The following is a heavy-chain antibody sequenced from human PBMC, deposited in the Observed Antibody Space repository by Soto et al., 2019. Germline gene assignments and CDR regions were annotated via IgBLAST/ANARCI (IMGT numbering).Heavy chain of an antibody. J-gene: IGHJ4*02. D-gene: IGHD2-21*01. Sequence: QVQLVQSGAEVKKPGASVKVSCKASGYTFIHYYIHWVRQAPGQGLEWMAIINPNGVSTNSAQKFPGRVTVTSATSPTTVSMELNSLGSDDTAVYFCARSLLQGDFWGQGTLVTVPS. V-gene: IGHV1-46*01. CDR3: ARSLLQGDF. CDR1: GYTFIHYY. CDR2: INPNGVST.